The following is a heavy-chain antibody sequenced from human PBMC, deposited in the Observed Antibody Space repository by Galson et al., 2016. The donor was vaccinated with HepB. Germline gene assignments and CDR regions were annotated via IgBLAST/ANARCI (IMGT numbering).Heavy chain of an antibody. Sequence: SLRLSCAASGFTFSNYWMSWVRQAPGKGLEWVANIKQDGSEIYYLGSVKGRFTISRDNAKKSLYLQMNSLRVEDTAVYYCARFGVVTYYGMDVCGQGTTVTVSS. V-gene: IGHV3-7*03. CDR2: IKQDGSEI. CDR3: ARFGVVTYYGMDV. D-gene: IGHD3-3*01. J-gene: IGHJ6*02. CDR1: GFTFSNYW.